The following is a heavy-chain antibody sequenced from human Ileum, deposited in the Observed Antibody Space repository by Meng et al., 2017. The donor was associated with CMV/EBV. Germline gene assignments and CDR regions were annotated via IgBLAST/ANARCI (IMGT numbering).Heavy chain of an antibody. CDR3: ARGDTAMSHFDY. D-gene: IGHD5-18*01. V-gene: IGHV4-34*01. CDR2: INHSGST. CDR1: GGSFSGYN. Sequence: LTCAVYGGSFSGYNWSWIRQPPGKGLEWIGEINHSGSTNYNPSLKSRVTISVDTSKNQFSLKLSSVTAADTAVYYCARGDTAMSHFDYWGQGTLVTVSS. J-gene: IGHJ4*02.